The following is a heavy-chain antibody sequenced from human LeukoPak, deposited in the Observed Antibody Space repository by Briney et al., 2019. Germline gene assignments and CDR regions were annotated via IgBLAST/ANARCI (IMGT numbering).Heavy chain of an antibody. V-gene: IGHV4-31*03. D-gene: IGHD3-10*01. CDR2: IHYSGST. CDR1: GGSISSGGYY. J-gene: IGHJ4*02. Sequence: SETLSLTCTVSGGSISSGGYYWSWIRQHPGKGLEWIGYIHYSGSTYYNPSLKSRVTISVDTSKNQFSLKLSSVTAADTAVYYCARDVWFGEGNWGQGTLVTVSS. CDR3: ARDVWFGEGN.